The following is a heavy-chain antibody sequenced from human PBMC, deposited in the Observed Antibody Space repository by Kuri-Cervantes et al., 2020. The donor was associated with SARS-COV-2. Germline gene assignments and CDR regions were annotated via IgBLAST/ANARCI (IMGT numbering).Heavy chain of an antibody. CDR3: ARDRPSDYYGSGSSLDAFEI. CDR1: GFTFSSYS. CDR2: LSSSSYI. Sequence: GEALKIFCATSGFTFSSYSMNWGRQAPGKGLEWVSSLSSSSYIYYADSVQSRLTISRDNAKNSLYLQMNSLRGEDTAVYYCARDRPSDYYGSGSSLDAFEIWGQGTMVTVSS. V-gene: IGHV3-21*01. J-gene: IGHJ3*02. D-gene: IGHD3-10*01.